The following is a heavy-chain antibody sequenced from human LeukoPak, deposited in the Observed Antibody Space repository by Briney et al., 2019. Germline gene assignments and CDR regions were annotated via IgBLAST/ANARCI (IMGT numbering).Heavy chain of an antibody. CDR3: ARVSRGNDWAFEG. V-gene: IGHV4-59*01. D-gene: IGHD1-1*01. J-gene: IGHJ4*02. CDR2: IYYRGST. CDR1: GVSISSYY. Sequence: ASETLSLTRSVSGVSISSYYWNWVRQPPGKGLEWSGFIYYRGSTNYNPSLKSRVTISVDTSKYQFSLRLSSVTAADTAVYYCARVSRGNDWAFEGWGQGTLVTVSS.